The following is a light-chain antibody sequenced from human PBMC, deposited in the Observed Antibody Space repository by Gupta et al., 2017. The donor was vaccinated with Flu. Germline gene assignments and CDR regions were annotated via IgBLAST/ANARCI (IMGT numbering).Light chain of an antibody. Sequence: DVVMTQSPLSLPVTLGQPASISCRSSQGLVYSDGNTYLHWFQQRRGQSPRRLIYQVSYRESGVPDRLNDRGSLTNFTLKIIRVEGEDVVIYCCTGGKPWGWAFGQGTTVEIK. V-gene: IGKV2-30*01. CDR1: QGLVYSDGNTY. J-gene: IGKJ1*01. CDR3: TGGKPWGWA. CDR2: QVS.